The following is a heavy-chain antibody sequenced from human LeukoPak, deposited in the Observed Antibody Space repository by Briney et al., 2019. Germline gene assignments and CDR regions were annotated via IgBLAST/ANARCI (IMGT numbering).Heavy chain of an antibody. CDR2: ISTYNGNT. J-gene: IGHJ6*03. Sequence: ASVKVSCKASGYTFTSHGISWVRQAPGQGLEWMGWISTYNGNTNYAQKLQGRVSMTTDTSTSTAYMDLRSLRSEDTAVYYCARWGSSGWYGFTAYYYYMDVWGKGTTVTISS. CDR1: GYTFTSHG. V-gene: IGHV1-18*01. CDR3: ARWGSSGWYGFTAYYYYMDV. D-gene: IGHD6-19*01.